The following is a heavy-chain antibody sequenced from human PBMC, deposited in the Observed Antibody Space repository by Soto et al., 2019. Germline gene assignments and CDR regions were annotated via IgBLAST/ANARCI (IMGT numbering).Heavy chain of an antibody. V-gene: IGHV3-23*01. CDR3: AKATATGGGGFDI. CDR1: GFICSSYD. D-gene: IGHD2-8*02. J-gene: IGHJ3*02. CDR2: ILVDGRT. Sequence: GGALRLFRAPAGFICSSYDMSWVRQAPGKGLEWVSTILVDGRTFYVDSVKGRFTISRDSSQNTVYLQMNSLTAGDTALYYCAKATATGGGGFDIHGQVKMFT.